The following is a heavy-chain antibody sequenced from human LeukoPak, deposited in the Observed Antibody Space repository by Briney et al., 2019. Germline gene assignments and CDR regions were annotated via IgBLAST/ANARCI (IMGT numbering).Heavy chain of an antibody. D-gene: IGHD3-10*01. CDR2: IYYSGST. CDR1: GGSISSYY. V-gene: IGHV4-59*01. Sequence: SETLSLTCTVSGGSISSYYWSWIRQPPGKGLEWIGYIYYSGSTNYNPSLKSRVTISVDPSKNQFSLKLSSVTAADTAVYYCARVGRDGSGSYYNLRYYYYYMDVWGKGTTVTVSS. CDR3: ARVGRDGSGSYYNLRYYYYYMDV. J-gene: IGHJ6*03.